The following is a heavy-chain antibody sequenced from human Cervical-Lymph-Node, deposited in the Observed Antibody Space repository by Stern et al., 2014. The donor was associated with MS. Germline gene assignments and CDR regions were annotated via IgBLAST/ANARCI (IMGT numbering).Heavy chain of an antibody. CDR3: AKGGGDNWFDP. D-gene: IGHD3-16*01. V-gene: IGHV1-69*06. J-gene: IGHJ5*02. CDR1: GG. CDR2: VIPFVGTS. Sequence: VQLVESGAEVKKPGSSVKVSCKASGGISWLRQAPGQGLEWMGGVIPFVGTSNYAQKFQGRITIAADTSTNTSYLELSNLNSDDTAVYFCAKGGGDNWFDPWGQGTLVTVSS.